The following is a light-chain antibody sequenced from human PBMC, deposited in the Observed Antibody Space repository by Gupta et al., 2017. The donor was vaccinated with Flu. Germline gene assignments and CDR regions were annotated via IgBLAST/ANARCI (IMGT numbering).Light chain of an antibody. Sequence: TCSVDILAKKYTRWLQQRPGRAPVLLIYKDSERPSGIPARFSGSSSGTTVTLTIAGAQVEDEADYYCYSAADNIVVFGGGTKLTVL. CDR1: ILAKKY. CDR3: YSAADNIVV. V-gene: IGLV3-27*01. J-gene: IGLJ2*01. CDR2: KDS.